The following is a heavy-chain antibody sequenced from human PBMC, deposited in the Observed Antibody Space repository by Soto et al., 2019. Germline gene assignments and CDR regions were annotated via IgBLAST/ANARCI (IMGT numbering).Heavy chain of an antibody. Sequence: ASVKVSCKASGYTFTSYGISWVRQAPGQGLEWMGWISAYNGDYTKYADSVLGRFTISRDNAKSSLYLQMNSLRAEDTAVYYCARELDGIDVWGQGTTVTVSS. CDR1: GYTFTSYG. CDR2: ISAYNGDYT. V-gene: IGHV1-18*01. CDR3: ARELDGIDV. J-gene: IGHJ6*02.